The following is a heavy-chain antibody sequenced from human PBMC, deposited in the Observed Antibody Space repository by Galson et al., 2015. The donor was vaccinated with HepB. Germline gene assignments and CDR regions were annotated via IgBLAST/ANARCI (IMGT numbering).Heavy chain of an antibody. CDR1: GFTFSSYG. D-gene: IGHD3-3*01. CDR3: AKVVLRYYYYGMDV. Sequence: SLRLSCAASGFTFSSYGMHWVRQAPGKGLEWVAVISYDGSNKYYADSVKGRFTISRDNSKNTLYLQMNSLRAEDTAVYYCAKVVLRYYYYGMDVWGQGTTVTVSS. CDR2: ISYDGSNK. V-gene: IGHV3-30*18. J-gene: IGHJ6*02.